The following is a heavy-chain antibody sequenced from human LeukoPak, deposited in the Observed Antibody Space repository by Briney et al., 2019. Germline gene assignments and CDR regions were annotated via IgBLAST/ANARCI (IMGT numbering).Heavy chain of an antibody. CDR3: TSDDAFDI. CDR1: GFTLGSYS. Sequence: PGGSLRLSCAASGFTLGSYSMSWVRQAPGKGLEWVGFIRSKAYGGTTEYAASVKGRFTISRDDSKSIAYLQMNSLKTEDTAVYYCTSDDAFDIWGQGTMVTVSS. CDR2: IRSKAYGGTT. V-gene: IGHV3-49*04. J-gene: IGHJ3*02.